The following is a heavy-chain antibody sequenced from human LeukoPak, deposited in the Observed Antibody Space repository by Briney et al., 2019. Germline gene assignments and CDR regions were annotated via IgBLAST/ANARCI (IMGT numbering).Heavy chain of an antibody. CDR1: GFTFSSYW. V-gene: IGHV3-7*01. CDR2: IKQDGSEK. D-gene: IGHD3-22*01. CDR3: ARDPRHSYDSSGYYNSPFDY. J-gene: IGHJ4*02. Sequence: GGSLRLSCAASGFTFSSYWMSWVRQAPGKGLEWVANIKQDGSEKYYVDSVKGRFTISRDNAKNSLYLQMNSQRAEDTAVYYCARDPRHSYDSSGYYNSPFDYWGQGTLVTVSS.